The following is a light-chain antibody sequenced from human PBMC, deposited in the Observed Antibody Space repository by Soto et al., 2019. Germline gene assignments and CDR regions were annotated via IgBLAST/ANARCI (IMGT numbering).Light chain of an antibody. CDR2: AAS. CDR1: QSISSY. CDR3: QQYNSYSGT. J-gene: IGKJ1*01. Sequence: EIQMTQSPSSLSASVGDRVTITCRASQSISSYLNWYQQKPGKAPKLLIYAASSLQSGVPSRFSGSGSGTDFTLTVSSLQPDDFATYYCQQYNSYSGTFGQGTKV. V-gene: IGKV1-39*01.